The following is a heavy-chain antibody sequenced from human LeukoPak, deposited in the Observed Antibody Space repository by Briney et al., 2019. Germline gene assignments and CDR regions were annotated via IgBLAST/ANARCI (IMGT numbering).Heavy chain of an antibody. CDR1: GFTFSSYA. V-gene: IGHV3-23*01. CDR2: ISGSGGST. Sequence: GGSLRLSCAASGFTFSSYAMSWVRQAPGEGLEWVSAISGSGGSTYYADSVKGRFTISRDNSKNTLYLQMNSLRAEDTAVYYCAKEAYCGGDCYAEHFDYWGQGTLVTVSS. D-gene: IGHD2-21*02. CDR3: AKEAYCGGDCYAEHFDY. J-gene: IGHJ4*02.